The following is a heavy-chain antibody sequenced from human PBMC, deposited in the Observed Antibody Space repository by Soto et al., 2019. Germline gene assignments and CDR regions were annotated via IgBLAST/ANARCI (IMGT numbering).Heavy chain of an antibody. Sequence: QVPLVESGGDVVQPGTSLRLSCAASGFSFSTNVLHWVRQAPGKGLEWVAVMSPSGAERYYTDSVKGRFIISRDNSKNTLYLQMNSLTTDDTAVYYCALDNIPAAPDYFDYWGQGTLVTVSS. CDR2: MSPSGAER. D-gene: IGHD2-2*01. J-gene: IGHJ4*02. CDR3: ALDNIPAAPDYFDY. CDR1: GFSFSTNV. V-gene: IGHV3-30-3*01.